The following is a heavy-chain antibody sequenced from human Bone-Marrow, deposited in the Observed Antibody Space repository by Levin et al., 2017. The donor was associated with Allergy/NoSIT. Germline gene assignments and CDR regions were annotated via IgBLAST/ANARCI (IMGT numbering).Heavy chain of an antibody. CDR3: AKGMYVVWFGESRTRVS. J-gene: IGHJ4*02. CDR1: GFPFSSYA. V-gene: IGHV3-23*01. CDR2: ISGSGGST. D-gene: IGHD3-10*01. Sequence: GGSLRLSCAGSGFPFSSYAMSWVRQAPGKGLEWVSAISGSGGSTYYADSVKGRFTISRDNSKNTLSLQMNSLRAEDTAVYYCAKGMYVVWFGESRTRVSRGPGTLVTVSS.